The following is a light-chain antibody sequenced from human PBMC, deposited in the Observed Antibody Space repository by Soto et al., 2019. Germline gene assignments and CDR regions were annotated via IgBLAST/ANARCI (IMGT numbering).Light chain of an antibody. CDR1: QGIRNA. J-gene: IGKJ1*01. CDR3: QHYNSYSEA. V-gene: IGKV1-17*01. CDR2: GAS. Sequence: DIQMTQSPSSLSASVGDKVTITCRASQGIRNALAWYQQKPGKAPKRLIYGASTLQSGVPSRFSGSGSGTEFTLTISSLQPDDFATYYCQHYNSYSEAFGQGTKVDIK.